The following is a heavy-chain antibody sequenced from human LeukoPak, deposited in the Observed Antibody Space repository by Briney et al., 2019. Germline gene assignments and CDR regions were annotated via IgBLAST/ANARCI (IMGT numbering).Heavy chain of an antibody. V-gene: IGHV5-51*01. CDR2: IYPADSDT. CDR1: GYIFTNYW. CDR3: ARQSRDGSKNRGYYFDY. D-gene: IGHD3-10*01. J-gene: IGHJ4*02. Sequence: GESLKISCQVSGYIFTNYWIGWVRQMPGKGLESMGLIYPADSDTTYSPSFQGQVTISADRSISTVYLQWSSLKASDTAMYYCARQSRDGSKNRGYYFDYWGQGTLVTVSS.